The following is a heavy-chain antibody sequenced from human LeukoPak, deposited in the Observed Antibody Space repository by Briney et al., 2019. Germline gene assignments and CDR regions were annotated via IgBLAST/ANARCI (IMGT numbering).Heavy chain of an antibody. V-gene: IGHV3-33*01. J-gene: IGHJ4*02. CDR3: ARAVGVVDCNTYSCKPYYFDY. Sequence: GGSLRLSCAASGFTFSSYGMHWVRQAPGKGLEWVAVIWYDGSNKYYADSVKGRFTISRDNSKNTLYLQMNSLRAEDTAVYFCARAVGVVDCNTYSCKPYYFDYWGQGALVTVSS. D-gene: IGHD2/OR15-2a*01. CDR1: GFTFSSYG. CDR2: IWYDGSNK.